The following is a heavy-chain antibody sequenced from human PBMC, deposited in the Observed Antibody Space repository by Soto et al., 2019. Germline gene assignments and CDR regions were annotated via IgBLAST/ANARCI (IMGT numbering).Heavy chain of an antibody. V-gene: IGHV4-30-4*01. J-gene: IGHJ3*02. CDR2: IYYSGST. CDR1: GGSISSGDYY. Sequence: SSETLSLTCTVSGGSISSGDYYWSWIRQPPGKGLEWIGYIYYSGSTYYNPSLKSRVTISVDTSKNQFSLKLSSVTAADTAVYYCARDEATLITWYAFDIWGQGTMVT. D-gene: IGHD3-10*01. CDR3: ARDEATLITWYAFDI.